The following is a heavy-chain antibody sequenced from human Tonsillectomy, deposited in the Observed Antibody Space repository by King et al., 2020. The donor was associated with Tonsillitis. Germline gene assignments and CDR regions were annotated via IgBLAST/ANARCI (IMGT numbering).Heavy chain of an antibody. CDR3: AKTSYYYGSADDY. D-gene: IGHD3-10*01. CDR2: ISSSGSTI. Sequence: VQLVESGGGLVKPGGSLRLSCAASGFTFSDYYMSWIRQAPGKGLEWVSYISSSGSTIYYADSVKGRFTISRDNAKNSLFLQMNSLRAEDTAMYYCAKTSYYYGSADDYWGQGTLVTVSS. CDR1: GFTFSDYY. V-gene: IGHV3-11*01. J-gene: IGHJ4*02.